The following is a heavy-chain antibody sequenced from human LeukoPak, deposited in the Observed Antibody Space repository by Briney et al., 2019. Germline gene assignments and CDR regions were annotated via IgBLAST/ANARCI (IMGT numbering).Heavy chain of an antibody. CDR3: ARDPGYSSEALDY. Sequence: SETLSLTCTVSGGSISSYYWSWIRQPPRKGLEWIGYSYHSGSTNYNPSLKSRVTISVNRSKNQFSLKLSSVTAADTAVYYCARDPGYSSEALDYWGKGTLVTVSS. J-gene: IGHJ4*02. CDR1: GGSISSYY. D-gene: IGHD6-19*01. V-gene: IGHV4-59*12. CDR2: SYHSGST.